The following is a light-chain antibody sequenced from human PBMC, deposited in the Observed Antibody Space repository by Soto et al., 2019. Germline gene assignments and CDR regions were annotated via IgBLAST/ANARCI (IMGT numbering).Light chain of an antibody. Sequence: EIVLTQSPGTLSLSPGERATLSCRASQSVSSSFLAWYQQKAGQAPRLLIYGASSMATGIPDRFSGSGSGTDFILTISRLEPEDFAVYYCQQYDRSPWTFGQGTKVEIK. CDR1: QSVSSSF. CDR3: QQYDRSPWT. CDR2: GAS. V-gene: IGKV3-20*01. J-gene: IGKJ1*01.